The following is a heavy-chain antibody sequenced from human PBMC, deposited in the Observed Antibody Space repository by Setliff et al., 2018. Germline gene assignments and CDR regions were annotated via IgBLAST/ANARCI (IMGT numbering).Heavy chain of an antibody. V-gene: IGHV3-48*01. CDR1: GFTFSSYS. J-gene: IGHJ4*02. CDR3: IRPQTPDDDHSSGYYGF. CDR2: ISSSSSTI. D-gene: IGHD3-22*01. Sequence: GGSLRLSCAASGFTFSSYSMNWVRQAPGKGLEWVSYISSSSSTIYYADSVKGRFTISRDNAKNSLYLQMNSLETEDTALYYCIRPQTPDDDHSSGYYGFWGQGTPVTVSS.